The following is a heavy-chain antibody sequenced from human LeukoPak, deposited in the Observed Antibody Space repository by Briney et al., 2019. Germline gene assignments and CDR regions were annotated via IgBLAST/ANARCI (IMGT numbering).Heavy chain of an antibody. J-gene: IGHJ6*02. CDR3: AREPPLTVTIRMDV. CDR1: GFTFSSYG. D-gene: IGHD4-17*01. CDR2: ISSSSSSTI. V-gene: IGHV3-48*01. Sequence: GGSLRLSCAASGFTFSSYGMSWVRQAPGKGLEWVSYISSSSSSTIYYADSVKGRFTISRDNAKNSLYLQMNSLRAEDTAVYYCAREPPLTVTIRMDVWGQGTTVTVSS.